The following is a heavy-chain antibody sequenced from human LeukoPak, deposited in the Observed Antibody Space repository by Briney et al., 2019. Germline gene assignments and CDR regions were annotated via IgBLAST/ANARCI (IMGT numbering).Heavy chain of an antibody. CDR3: ARTRTLPIAGGFDT. J-gene: IGHJ5*02. Sequence: GGSLRLSCAASGFTFSSYWMHCVRQGPGKGLVWVSRISTDGSSTDYADSVKGRFTISRENAKNTLYLQMNSLRAEDTAVYYCARTRTLPIAGGFDTWGQGSLVTVSS. CDR1: GFTFSSYW. CDR2: ISTDGSST. V-gene: IGHV3-74*01. D-gene: IGHD3-16*01.